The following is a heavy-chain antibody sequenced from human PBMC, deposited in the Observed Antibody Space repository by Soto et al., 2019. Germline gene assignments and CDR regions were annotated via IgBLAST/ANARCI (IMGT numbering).Heavy chain of an antibody. V-gene: IGHV3-30*18. CDR3: AKEGGEVVPAKNYYYYMDV. D-gene: IGHD2-2*01. J-gene: IGHJ6*03. CDR2: ISYDGSNK. CDR1: GFTFSSYG. Sequence: PGGSLRLSCAASGFTFSSYGMHWVRQAPGKGLEWVAVISYDGSNKYYADSVKGRFTISRDNSKNTLYPQMNSLRAEDTAVYYCAKEGGEVVPAKNYYYYMDVWGKGTTVTVSS.